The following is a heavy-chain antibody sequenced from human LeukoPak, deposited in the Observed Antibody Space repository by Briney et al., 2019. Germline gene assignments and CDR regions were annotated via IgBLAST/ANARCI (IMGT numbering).Heavy chain of an antibody. D-gene: IGHD2-2*01. CDR1: GFTFSAYG. J-gene: IGHJ4*02. V-gene: IGHV3-30*03. CDR3: ARGGPLLGYCSSTSCYAGYYFDY. CDR2: IAYDGSIK. Sequence: PGGSLRLSCAASGFTFSAYGMHWVRQAPGKGLEWVAVIAYDGSIKYYTDSVKGRFTISRDNSKNTLFLQLNSLRGEDTAVYYCARGGPLLGYCSSTSCYAGYYFDYWGQGTLVTVSS.